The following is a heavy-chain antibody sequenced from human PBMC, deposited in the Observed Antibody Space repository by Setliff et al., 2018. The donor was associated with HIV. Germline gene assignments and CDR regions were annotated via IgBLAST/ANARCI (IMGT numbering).Heavy chain of an antibody. J-gene: IGHJ4*02. V-gene: IGHV3-33*06. CDR2: IWYDGSNK. D-gene: IGHD6-13*01. CDR1: GFTFSNYG. CDR3: SKAPGLTSSCSIDY. Sequence: PGGSLSLSCAASGFTFSNYGMHWVRQAPGKGLEWVAVIWYDGSNKDYADSVKGRFTISRDNSKNTLYLQMNSLRAEATAVYYCSKAPGLTSSCSIDYWGQGTLVTVSS.